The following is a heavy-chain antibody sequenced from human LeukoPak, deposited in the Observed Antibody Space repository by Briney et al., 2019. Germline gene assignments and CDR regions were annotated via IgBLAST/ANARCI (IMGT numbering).Heavy chain of an antibody. D-gene: IGHD3-16*02. J-gene: IGHJ4*02. CDR1: GFTFSSYS. CDR3: ARATMITFGGVIVRPFGY. V-gene: IGHV3-21*01. CDR2: ISSSSSYI. Sequence: AGGSLRLPCAASGFTFSSYSMNWVRQAPGKGLEWVSSISSSSSYIYYADSVKGRFTISRDNAKNSLYLQMNSLRAEDTAVYYCARATMITFGGVIVRPFGYWGQGTLVTVSS.